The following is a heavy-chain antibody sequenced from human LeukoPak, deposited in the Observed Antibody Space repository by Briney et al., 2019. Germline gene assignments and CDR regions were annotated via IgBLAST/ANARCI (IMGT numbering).Heavy chain of an antibody. J-gene: IGHJ4*02. Sequence: PGGSLRLSCAASGFNFRDFAISWVRQPPGKGLEWVSVIYSGGSTFYVDSVRGRFTISRDNSNNTLYLQMNSLRAEDTAVYYCASHEEWELLYYFDYWGQGTLVTVSS. CDR2: IYSGGST. D-gene: IGHD1-26*01. CDR1: GFNFRDFA. V-gene: IGHV3-66*01. CDR3: ASHEEWELLYYFDY.